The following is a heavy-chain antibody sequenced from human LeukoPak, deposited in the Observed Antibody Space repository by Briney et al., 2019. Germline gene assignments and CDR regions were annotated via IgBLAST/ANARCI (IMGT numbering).Heavy chain of an antibody. Sequence: PGGSLRLSCAASGFTFSSYAMHWVRQAPGKGLEWVAVISYDGSNKYYADSVKGRFTISRDNSKNTLYLQMNSLRAEDTAVYYCASDIVVVVAAQVFDYWGQGTLVTVSS. D-gene: IGHD2-15*01. V-gene: IGHV3-30*04. CDR2: ISYDGSNK. J-gene: IGHJ4*02. CDR3: ASDIVVVVAAQVFDY. CDR1: GFTFSSYA.